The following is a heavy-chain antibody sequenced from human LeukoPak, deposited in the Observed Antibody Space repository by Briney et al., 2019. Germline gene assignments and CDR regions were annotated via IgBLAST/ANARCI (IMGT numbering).Heavy chain of an antibody. CDR2: IIPILGIA. V-gene: IGHV1-69*04. CDR3: ARTVAGTELDY. J-gene: IGHJ4*02. D-gene: IGHD6-19*01. CDR1: GGTSSSYA. Sequence: GASVKVSCKASGGTSSSYAISWVRQAPGQGLEWMGRIIPILGIANYAQKFQGRVTITADKSTSTAYMELSSLRSEDTAVYYCARTVAGTELDYWGQGTLVTVSS.